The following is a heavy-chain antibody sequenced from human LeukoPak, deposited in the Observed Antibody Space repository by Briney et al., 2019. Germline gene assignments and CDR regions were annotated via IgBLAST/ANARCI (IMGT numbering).Heavy chain of an antibody. J-gene: IGHJ6*02. Sequence: SETLSLTCTVSGGSISSSSYYWGWIRQPPGKGLEWIGGIYYSGSTYYNPSLKSRVTISVDTSKNQFSLKLSSVTAADTAVYYCAGGWSYCSSTSCYADYYYGMDVWGQGTTVTVSS. CDR2: IYYSGST. CDR3: AGGWSYCSSTSCYADYYYGMDV. V-gene: IGHV4-39*01. D-gene: IGHD2-2*01. CDR1: GGSISSSSYY.